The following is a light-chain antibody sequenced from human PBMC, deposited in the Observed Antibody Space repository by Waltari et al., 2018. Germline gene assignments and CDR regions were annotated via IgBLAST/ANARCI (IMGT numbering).Light chain of an antibody. Sequence: EIVMTQSPATMSVSPGEEVTLSCTASESVGTDVAWCRHKPGQAPRLLIYDAITRATGVPARFSGSGSGTDFTLTINSLQSEDFAIYYCQQSKQWPRRTFGQGTKLEIK. CDR1: ESVGTD. CDR2: DAI. V-gene: IGKV3D-15*01. J-gene: IGKJ2*01. CDR3: QQSKQWPRRT.